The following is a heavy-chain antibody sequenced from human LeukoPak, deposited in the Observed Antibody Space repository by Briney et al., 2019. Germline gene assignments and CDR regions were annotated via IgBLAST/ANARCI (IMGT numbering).Heavy chain of an antibody. Sequence: SETLSLTCTVSSGSINSYYWGWVRQPAGRGLEWIGRIYTTGKTDYNPSLKSRLTMSVDTSKRQFSLDLTSVTAADTAIYFCARHGYTASHYFLDFWSQGTLVTVSS. V-gene: IGHV4-4*07. CDR3: ARHGYTASHYFLDF. D-gene: IGHD3-16*01. CDR2: IYTTGKT. J-gene: IGHJ4*02. CDR1: SGSINSYY.